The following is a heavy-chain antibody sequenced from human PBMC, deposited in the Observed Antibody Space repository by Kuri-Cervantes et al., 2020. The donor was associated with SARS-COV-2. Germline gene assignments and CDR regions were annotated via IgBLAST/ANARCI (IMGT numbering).Heavy chain of an antibody. CDR1: GFTLTSHW. V-gene: IGHV3-30*03. CDR2: ISNNGNNK. J-gene: IGHJ6*03. D-gene: IGHD2-21*02. Sequence: GGSLRLSCAASGFTLTSHWMGWVRQAPGKGLAWVAVISNNGNNKYYADSVEGRFTISRGNSKNTLYLQMNSLRAEDTAVYFCARDMTADYFYFQYMDVWGKGTTVTVSS. CDR3: ARDMTADYFYFQYMDV.